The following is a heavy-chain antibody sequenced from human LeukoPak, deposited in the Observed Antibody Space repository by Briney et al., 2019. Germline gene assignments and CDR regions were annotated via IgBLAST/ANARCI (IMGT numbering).Heavy chain of an antibody. CDR2: IVVGSGNT. Sequence: GTSVKVSCKASGVTFTSSAMQWVRQARGQRLEWIGWIVVGSGNTNYAQKFQERVTITRDMSTSTAYMELNSLRSEDTAVYYCAAEYSGSYEVNYWGQGTLVTVSS. V-gene: IGHV1-58*02. CDR3: AAEYSGSYEVNY. J-gene: IGHJ4*02. D-gene: IGHD1-26*01. CDR1: GVTFTSSA.